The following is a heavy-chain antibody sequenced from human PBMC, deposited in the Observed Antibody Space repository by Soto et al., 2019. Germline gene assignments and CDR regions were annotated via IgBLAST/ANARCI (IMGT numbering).Heavy chain of an antibody. Sequence: QVQLVESGGGVVQPGRSLRLSCVASGLTFSSYAMHWVRQAPGKGLEWVAVISYDGSNKYYADSVKGRFTISRDNSKNTLYLQMNSLRVEDTAVYYCARAENGWWKDAFDIWGQGTMVTVSS. CDR1: GLTFSSYA. CDR2: ISYDGSNK. V-gene: IGHV3-30-3*01. CDR3: ARAENGWWKDAFDI. D-gene: IGHD6-19*01. J-gene: IGHJ3*02.